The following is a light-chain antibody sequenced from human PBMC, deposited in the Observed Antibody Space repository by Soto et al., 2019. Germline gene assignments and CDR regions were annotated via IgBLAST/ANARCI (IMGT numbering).Light chain of an antibody. V-gene: IGKV1-5*01. J-gene: IGKJ5*01. CDR1: QSLNRW. CDR2: AAS. CDR3: QQLNSYPT. Sequence: DMEMSQSPASLSASVGDRVTITCRASQSLNRWLSCYQQKPVKAPKLLIYAASSLQSGVPSRFSGSGSGTEITLTISSLQPEDFATYYCQQLNSYPTFGQGTRLEI.